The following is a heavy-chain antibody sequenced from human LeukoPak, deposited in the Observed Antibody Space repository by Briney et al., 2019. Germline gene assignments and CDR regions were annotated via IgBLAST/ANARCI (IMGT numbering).Heavy chain of an antibody. CDR3: TKGPLPDYGGNHFDY. D-gene: IGHD4-23*01. J-gene: IGHJ4*02. CDR2: ISWNRGSK. CDR1: GFTFDDYA. V-gene: IGHV3-9*01. Sequence: GGSLRLSCAASGFTFDDYAMHWVRQPPGKGLEWVSGISWNRGSKGYADSVRGRFTISRDNAKNSLYLQMNSLRVEDTALYYCTKGPLPDYGGNHFDYWGQGTLVTVSS.